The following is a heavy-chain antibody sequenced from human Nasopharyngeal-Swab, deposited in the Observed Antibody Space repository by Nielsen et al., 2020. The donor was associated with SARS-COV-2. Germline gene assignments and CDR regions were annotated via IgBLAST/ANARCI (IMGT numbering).Heavy chain of an antibody. V-gene: IGHV7-4-1*02. J-gene: IGHJ3*02. D-gene: IGHD3-3*01. Sequence: WVRQAPGQGLEWMGWINTNTGTPTYAQGFTGRFVFSLNTSVSTAYLQISSLKAEDTAVYYCARAITIFGAPGAFDIWGQGTMVTVSS. CDR2: INTNTGTP. CDR3: ARAITIFGAPGAFDI.